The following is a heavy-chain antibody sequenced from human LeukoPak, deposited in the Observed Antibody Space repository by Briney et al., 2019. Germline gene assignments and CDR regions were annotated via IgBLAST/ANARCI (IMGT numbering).Heavy chain of an antibody. J-gene: IGHJ4*02. CDR1: GGSISSYY. Sequence: SETLSLTCTVSGGSISSYYWSWIRQPAGKGLEWIGIIYYIGSTYYNPSLKSRVTISVDTSKNHFSLKLSSVTAADTAVYYCARLTYNWNSIDYWGQGALVTVSS. D-gene: IGHD1-7*01. CDR2: IYYIGST. CDR3: ARLTYNWNSIDY. V-gene: IGHV4-59*05.